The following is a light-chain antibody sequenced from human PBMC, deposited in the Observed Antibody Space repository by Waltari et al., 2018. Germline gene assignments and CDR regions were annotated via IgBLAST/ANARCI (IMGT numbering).Light chain of an antibody. CDR3: QQSYSTPRSLT. CDR1: QSISSY. CDR2: AAS. Sequence: DIKMTQSPSSLSASVGDRVTITCRASQSISSYLNWYQQKPGKAPKLLIYAASSLQSGVPSRFSGSGSGTDFTLTISSLQPEDFATYYCQQSYSTPRSLTFGGGTKVEIK. J-gene: IGKJ4*01. V-gene: IGKV1-39*01.